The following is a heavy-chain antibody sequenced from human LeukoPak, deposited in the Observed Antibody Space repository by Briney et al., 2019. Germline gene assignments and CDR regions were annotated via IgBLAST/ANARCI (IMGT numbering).Heavy chain of an antibody. V-gene: IGHV4-39*01. CDR3: ATWRTAKTGFDY. Sequence: PSETLSLTCTVSGCSISNNNYYWAWIRQPPGKWLECIGSIYYSGSPYYNPSIKSRVTISVDTSKNQFSLRLSSVTAADTAVYYCATWRTAKTGFDYWGQGTLVTVPS. CDR1: GCSISNNNYY. J-gene: IGHJ4*02. D-gene: IGHD1-1*01. CDR2: IYYSGSP.